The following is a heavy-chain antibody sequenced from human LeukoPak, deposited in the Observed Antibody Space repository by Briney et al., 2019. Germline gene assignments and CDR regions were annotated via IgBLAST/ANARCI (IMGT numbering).Heavy chain of an antibody. V-gene: IGHV3-30-3*01. J-gene: IGHJ6*02. Sequence: GRSLRLSCAASGFTFSSYAMHWVRQAPGKGLEWVAVISYDGSNKYYADSVKGRFTISRDNSKNTLYLQMNSLRAEDTAVYYCARETSCSNLYGMDVWGQGTTVTVSS. CDR1: GFTFSSYA. D-gene: IGHD2-2*01. CDR3: ARETSCSNLYGMDV. CDR2: ISYDGSNK.